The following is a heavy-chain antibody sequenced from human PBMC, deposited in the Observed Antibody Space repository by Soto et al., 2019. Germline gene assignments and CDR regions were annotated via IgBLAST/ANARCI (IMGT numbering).Heavy chain of an antibody. J-gene: IGHJ6*02. V-gene: IGHV4-59*08. Sequence: SETLSLTCTVSGGSISSYYWSWIRQPPGKGLEWIGYIYYSGSTNYNPSLKSRVTISVDTSKNQFSLKLSSVTAADTAVYYCARLEGFGEFSPYYYYGMDVWGQGTTVTAP. CDR3: ARLEGFGEFSPYYYYGMDV. CDR1: GGSISSYY. D-gene: IGHD3-10*01. CDR2: IYYSGST.